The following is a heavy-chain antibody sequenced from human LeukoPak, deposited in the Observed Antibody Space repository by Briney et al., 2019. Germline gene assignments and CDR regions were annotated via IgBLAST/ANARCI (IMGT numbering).Heavy chain of an antibody. V-gene: IGHV3-21*01. CDR2: ISSSSSYI. Sequence: GGSLRLSCAASGFTVSSNYMSWVRQAPGKGLEWVSSISSSSSYIYYADSVKGRFTISRDNAKNSLYLQMNSLRAEDTAVYYCARGLLGFYYGMGVWGQGTTVTVSS. J-gene: IGHJ6*02. CDR1: GFTVSSNY. CDR3: ARGLLGFYYGMGV. D-gene: IGHD2-21*01.